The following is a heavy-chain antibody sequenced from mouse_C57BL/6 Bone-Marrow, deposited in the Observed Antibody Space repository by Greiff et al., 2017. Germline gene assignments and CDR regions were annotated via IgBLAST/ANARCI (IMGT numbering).Heavy chain of an antibody. D-gene: IGHD2-3*01. CDR2: IYPSDSET. J-gene: IGHJ2*01. CDR3: ARWIDGYSYCFDY. CDR1: GYTFTSYW. V-gene: IGHV1-61*01. Sequence: VQLQQPGAELVRPGSSVKLSCKASGYTFTSYWMDWVKQRPGQGLEWIGNIYPSDSETHYNQKFKDKATLTVDKSSSTAYMQLSSLTSEDSAVYYCARWIDGYSYCFDYWGQGTTLTVSS.